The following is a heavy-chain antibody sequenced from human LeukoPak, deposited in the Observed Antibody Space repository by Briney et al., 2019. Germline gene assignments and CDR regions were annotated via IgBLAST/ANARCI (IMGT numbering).Heavy chain of an antibody. J-gene: IGHJ4*02. V-gene: IGHV1-46*01. D-gene: IGHD1-26*01. CDR3: ARDLRPFKWELLFDY. Sequence: ASVKVSCKASGYTFTSYYMHWVRQAPGQGLEWMGIINPSGGSTSNAQKFQGRVTITADESTSTAYMELSSLRSEDTAVYYCARDLRPFKWELLFDYWGQGTLVTVSS. CDR2: INPSGGST. CDR1: GYTFTSYY.